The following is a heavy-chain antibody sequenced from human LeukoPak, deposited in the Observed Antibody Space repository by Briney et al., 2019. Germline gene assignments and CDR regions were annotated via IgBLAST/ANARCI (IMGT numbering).Heavy chain of an antibody. CDR1: GYTLTALA. D-gene: IGHD4-17*01. CDR2: FDPEDGET. J-gene: IGHJ4*02. V-gene: IGHV1-24*01. Sequence: ASVKVSCKASGYTLTALAMHWVRQAPGKGLEWMGGFDPEDGETIYAQKFQGRVTMTEDTSTDTAYMELSSLRSEDTAVYYCATDYGDYFVYWGQGTLVTVSS. CDR3: ATDYGDYFVY.